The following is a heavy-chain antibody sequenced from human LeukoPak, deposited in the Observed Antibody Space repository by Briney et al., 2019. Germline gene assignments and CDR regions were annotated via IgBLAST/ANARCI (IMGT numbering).Heavy chain of an antibody. V-gene: IGHV4-61*02. J-gene: IGHJ4*02. D-gene: IGHD3-3*01. CDR2: IYTSGST. Sequence: SETLSLTCTVSGGSISSGSYYWSWIRQPAGRGLEWIGRIYTSGSTNYNPSPKSRVTISVDTSKNQFSLKLSSVTAADTAVYYCARERYYDFWSGYYADYWGQGTLVTVSS. CDR3: ARERYYDFWSGYYADY. CDR1: GGSISSGSYY.